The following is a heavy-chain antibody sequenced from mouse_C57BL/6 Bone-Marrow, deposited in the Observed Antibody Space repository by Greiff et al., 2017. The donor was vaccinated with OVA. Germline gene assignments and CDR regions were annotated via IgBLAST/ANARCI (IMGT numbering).Heavy chain of an antibody. Sequence: VQLVESGAELVRPGTSVKMSCKASGYTFTNYWIGWAKQRPGHGLEWIGDIYPGGGYTNYNEKFKGKATLTADTSSSTAYMQFSSLTSEDSAMYYCARWGTTGWGSMYYWGQGTSATVSS. J-gene: IGHJ4*01. CDR3: ARWGTTGWGSMYY. V-gene: IGHV1-63*01. CDR2: IYPGGGYT. CDR1: GYTFTNYW. D-gene: IGHD1-1*01.